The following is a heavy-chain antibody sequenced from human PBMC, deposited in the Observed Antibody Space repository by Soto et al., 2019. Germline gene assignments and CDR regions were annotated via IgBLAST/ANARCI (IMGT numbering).Heavy chain of an antibody. V-gene: IGHV3-48*01. CDR3: ARGVGYCRGGSCYLDS. D-gene: IGHD2-15*01. CDR2: ISRSSTTI. CDR1: GFTFSSYN. Sequence: EVQLVESGGGLVQPGGSLRLSCAASGFTFSSYNINWVRQAPGKGLEWVSYISRSSTTIHYGDSVKGRFTISRDNAKNSLSLQMNSLRAEDTAVYYCARGVGYCRGGSCYLDSWGQGTLVTVSS. J-gene: IGHJ4*02.